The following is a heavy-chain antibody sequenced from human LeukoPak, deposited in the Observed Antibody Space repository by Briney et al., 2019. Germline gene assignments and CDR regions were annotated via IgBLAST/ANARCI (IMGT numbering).Heavy chain of an antibody. J-gene: IGHJ4*02. CDR2: IYYTGRT. Sequence: SETLSLTCTVSGGSTTNYYWSWIRQPPEKGLEWIGYIYYTGRTNYSPSPKSRVTMSVDTSKNQFSLNLNSVIAADTAVYYCARYISSGLDYWGQGTLVTVSS. V-gene: IGHV4-59*08. CDR3: ARYISSGLDY. CDR1: GGSTTNYY. D-gene: IGHD3-22*01.